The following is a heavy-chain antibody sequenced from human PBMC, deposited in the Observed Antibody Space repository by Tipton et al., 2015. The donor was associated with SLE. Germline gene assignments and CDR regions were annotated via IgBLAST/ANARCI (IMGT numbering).Heavy chain of an antibody. J-gene: IGHJ4*02. V-gene: IGHV4-4*02. CDR3: ARDMDGFGDPNLFEY. D-gene: IGHD2-21*02. Sequence: TLSLTCAVYGGSISSRNWWSWIRQPPGKGLEWIGYSSHSGRSNYNSSLRSRVTISLDMSKNQFSLKLGSVTAADTAVYYCARDMDGFGDPNLFEYWGQGTLVTVSS. CDR1: GGSISSRNW. CDR2: SSHSGRS.